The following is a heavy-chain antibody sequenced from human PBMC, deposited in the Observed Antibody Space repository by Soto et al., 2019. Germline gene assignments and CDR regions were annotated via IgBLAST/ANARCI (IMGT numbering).Heavy chain of an antibody. Sequence: PGWSLRLSCAASGFTFSSFGMHWVRQAPGKGLEWVSLIWYDGSKKSYGDSVKGRFTISRDNSRNTVYLQMNSLRADDTAVYYCGRDASYYSLWSGYYPSRNGMDVWGQGTTVTVSS. CDR2: IWYDGSKK. CDR3: GRDASYYSLWSGYYPSRNGMDV. CDR1: GFTFSSFG. J-gene: IGHJ6*02. D-gene: IGHD3-3*01. V-gene: IGHV3-33*01.